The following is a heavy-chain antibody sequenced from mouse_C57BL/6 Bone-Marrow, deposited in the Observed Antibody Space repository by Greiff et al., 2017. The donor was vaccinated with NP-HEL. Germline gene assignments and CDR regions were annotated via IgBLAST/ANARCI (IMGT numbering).Heavy chain of an antibody. CDR2: IYPGSGST. Sequence: QVQLQQPGAELVKPGASVKMSCKASGYTFTSYWITWVKQRPGQGLEWIGDIYPGSGSTNYNEKFKSKATLTVDTSSSTAYMQLSSLTSEESAVYYCASRSNCYWYFGVWGTGTTVTVAS. V-gene: IGHV1-55*01. J-gene: IGHJ1*03. D-gene: IGHD4-1*01. CDR1: GYTFTSYW. CDR3: ASRSNCYWYFGV.